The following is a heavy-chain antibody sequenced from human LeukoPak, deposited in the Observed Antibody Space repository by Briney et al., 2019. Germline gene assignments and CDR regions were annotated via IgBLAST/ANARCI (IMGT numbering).Heavy chain of an antibody. Sequence: KTSETLSLTCTVSGGSISSSSYYWGWIRQPPGKGLEWIGSIYYSGSTYYNPSLKSRVTISVDTSKNQFSLKLSSVTAADTAVYYCARKVWFGDSYYFDYWGQGTLVTVSS. CDR2: IYYSGST. V-gene: IGHV4-39*01. D-gene: IGHD3-10*01. CDR3: ARKVWFGDSYYFDY. CDR1: GGSISSSSYY. J-gene: IGHJ4*02.